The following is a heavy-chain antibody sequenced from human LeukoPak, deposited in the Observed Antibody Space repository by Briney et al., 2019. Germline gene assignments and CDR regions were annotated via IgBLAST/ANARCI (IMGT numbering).Heavy chain of an antibody. CDR1: GFTFSSYS. CDR3: ARWLDTAVAFDI. Sequence: GGSLRLSCAASGFTFSSYSMNWVRQAPGKGLEGVSYISSSSSTIYYADSVKGRFTISRDNAKNSLYLQMNSLRAEDTAVYYCARWLDTAVAFDIWGQGTMVTVSS. CDR2: ISSSSSTI. V-gene: IGHV3-48*01. D-gene: IGHD2-2*02. J-gene: IGHJ3*02.